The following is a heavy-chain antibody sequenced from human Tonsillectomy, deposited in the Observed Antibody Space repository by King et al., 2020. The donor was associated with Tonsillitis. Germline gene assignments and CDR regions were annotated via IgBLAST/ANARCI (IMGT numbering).Heavy chain of an antibody. CDR3: ARRDGALDYYYYGLDV. CDR2: ISFDGSTK. Sequence: VQLVESGGGVVQPWRSLRLSCAASGFTFSSYAMHWVRQAPGKGLEWLAEISFDGSTKFYADSVKGRFTLSRDNSKNTLYLQMNSLRAEETAVYYCARRDGALDYYYYGLDVWGQGTTVTVSS. V-gene: IGHV3-30-3*01. CDR1: GFTFSSYA. J-gene: IGHJ6*02. D-gene: IGHD4-17*01.